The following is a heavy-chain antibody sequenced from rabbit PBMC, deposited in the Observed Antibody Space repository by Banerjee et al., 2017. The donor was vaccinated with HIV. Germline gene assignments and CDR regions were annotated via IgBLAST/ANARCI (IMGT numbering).Heavy chain of an antibody. J-gene: IGHJ4*01. V-gene: IGHV1S7*01. CDR2: IYGGSGST. CDR1: GFYFSSYY. CDR3: AREEAGYFNL. Sequence: QLKETGGGLVQPGGSLTLSCKASGFYFSSYYMSWVRQAPGKGLEWIGIIYGGSGSTDYASWVNGRFTISSDNAQNTVDLQMNSLTAADTATYFSAREEAGYFNLWGPGTLVTVS.